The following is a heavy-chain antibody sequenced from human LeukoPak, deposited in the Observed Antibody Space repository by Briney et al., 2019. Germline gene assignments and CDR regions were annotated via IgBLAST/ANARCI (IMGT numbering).Heavy chain of an antibody. Sequence: ASVKVSCKASGYTFTTYAMHWVRQAPGQRLEWMGWTNAGNGNTKYSQKFQARVTITRDTSASTAYMELSSLRSEDTAVYYCARDPIGSRWPYYFDYWGQGTLVTVSS. V-gene: IGHV1-3*01. CDR3: ARDPIGSRWPYYFDY. CDR2: TNAGNGNT. CDR1: GYTFTTYA. J-gene: IGHJ4*02. D-gene: IGHD6-13*01.